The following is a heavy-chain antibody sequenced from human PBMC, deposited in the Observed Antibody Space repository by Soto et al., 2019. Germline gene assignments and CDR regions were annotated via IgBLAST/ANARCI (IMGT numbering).Heavy chain of an antibody. V-gene: IGHV4-31*03. CDR2: IYYSGST. CDR1: GGSISSGGYY. J-gene: IGHJ5*02. CDR3: ARGYGSGSYYGARFDP. D-gene: IGHD3-10*01. Sequence: QVQLQESGPGLVKPSQTLSLTCIVSGGSISSGGYYWSWIRQHPGKGLEWIGYIYYSGSTYYNPSLKSRVTLSVDTSKNQFSLKLSSVTAADTAVYYCARGYGSGSYYGARFDPWGQGTLVTVSS.